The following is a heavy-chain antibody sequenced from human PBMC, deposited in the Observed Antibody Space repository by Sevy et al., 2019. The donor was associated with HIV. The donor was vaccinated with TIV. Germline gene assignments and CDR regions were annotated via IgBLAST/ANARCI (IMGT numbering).Heavy chain of an antibody. J-gene: IGHJ4*02. V-gene: IGHV5-51*01. D-gene: IGHD3-10*01. CDR2: ILPSDSDT. Sequence: GESLKISCKGSGYTFSPYWIGWVRQMPGQGLEWMGIILPSDSDTEYSPSFQGHVTISVDKSISTVDLQWNSLKASDSTIYYCARQGDLDYFDYWGQGTLVTVSS. CDR3: ARQGDLDYFDY. CDR1: GYTFSPYW.